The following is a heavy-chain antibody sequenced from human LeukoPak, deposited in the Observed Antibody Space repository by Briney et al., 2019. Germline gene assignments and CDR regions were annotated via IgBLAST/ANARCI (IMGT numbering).Heavy chain of an antibody. CDR2: ISGSVGST. CDR1: GFTFSSYA. CDR3: STLISGYYSHFDY. Sequence: GGSLRLSCAASGFTFSSYAMSWVRQAPGQGLEWVSAISGSVGSTYYADSLKGRVTISRDDSTNTAYLQMNSLRAEDTAVYYLSTLISGYYSHFDYWGQGTLVTVSS. J-gene: IGHJ4*02. V-gene: IGHV3-23*01. D-gene: IGHD3-22*01.